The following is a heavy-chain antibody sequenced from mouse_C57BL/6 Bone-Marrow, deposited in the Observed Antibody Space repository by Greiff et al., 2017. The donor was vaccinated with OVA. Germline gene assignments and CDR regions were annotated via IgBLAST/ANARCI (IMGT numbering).Heavy chain of an antibody. CDR2: IDPENGDT. CDR3: TPGYFTFAY. D-gene: IGHD2-3*01. CDR1: GFNIKDDY. J-gene: IGHJ3*01. V-gene: IGHV14-4*01. Sequence: EVQLQQSGAELVRPGASVKLSCTASGFNIKDDYMHWVKQRPEQGLEWIGWIDPENGDTEYASKFQGKATITADTSSNTAYLQLSSLTSEDTAVYCCTPGYFTFAYWGQGTLVTVSA.